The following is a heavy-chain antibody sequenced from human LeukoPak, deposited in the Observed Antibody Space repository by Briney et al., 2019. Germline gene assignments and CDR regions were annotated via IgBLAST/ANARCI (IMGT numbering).Heavy chain of an antibody. V-gene: IGHV1-2*02. CDR1: GYTFTGYY. CDR2: INPNSGGT. J-gene: IGHJ4*02. Sequence: GASVKVSCKASGYTFTGYYMHWVRQAPGQGLEWMGWINPNSGGTNYAQKFQGRVTMTRDTSISTAYMELSRLRSDDTAVYYCAKEDKSGGGNYYDSSGYYFSPELDYWGQGTLVTVSS. D-gene: IGHD3-22*01. CDR3: AKEDKSGGGNYYDSSGYYFSPELDY.